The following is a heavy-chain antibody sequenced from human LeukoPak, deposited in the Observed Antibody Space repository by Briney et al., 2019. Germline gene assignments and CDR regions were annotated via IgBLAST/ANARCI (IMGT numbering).Heavy chain of an antibody. CDR1: GGSISSYY. Sequence: SETLSLTCTVSGGSISSYYWSWIRQPPGKGLEWIGCIYYSGSTNYNPSLKSRVTISVDTSKNQFSLKLSSVTAADTAVYYCARHVQLGIVGAKTGFDIWGQGTMVTVSS. J-gene: IGHJ3*02. CDR3: ARHVQLGIVGAKTGFDI. D-gene: IGHD1-26*01. CDR2: IYYSGST. V-gene: IGHV4-59*08.